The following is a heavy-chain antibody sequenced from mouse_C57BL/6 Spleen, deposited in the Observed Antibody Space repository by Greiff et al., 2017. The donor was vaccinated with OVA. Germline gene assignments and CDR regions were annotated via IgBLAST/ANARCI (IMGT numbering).Heavy chain of an antibody. CDR3: AREIVRTTDYAMDY. CDR1: GYSITSGYY. Sequence: EVKVEESGPGLVKPSQSLSLTCSVTGYSITSGYYWNWIRQFPGNKLEWMGYISYDGSNNYNPSLKNRISITRDTSKNQFFLKLNSVTTEDTATYYCAREIVRTTDYAMDYWGQGTSVTVSS. D-gene: IGHD1-1*01. CDR2: ISYDGSN. V-gene: IGHV3-6*01. J-gene: IGHJ4*01.